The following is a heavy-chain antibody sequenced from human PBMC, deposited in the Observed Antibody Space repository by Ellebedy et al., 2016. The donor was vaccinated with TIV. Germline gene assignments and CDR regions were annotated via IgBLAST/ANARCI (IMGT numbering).Heavy chain of an antibody. V-gene: IGHV3-30*18. CDR1: GFIFSNFG. CDR3: AKDFSGDSPDY. CDR2: ISYDSRNT. D-gene: IGHD4-17*01. J-gene: IGHJ4*02. Sequence: GESLKISXAASGFIFSNFGMHWLRQAPGKGLEWVTTISYDSRNTYYADSVKGRFTISRDNPKNTLYLQMTSLRAEDTALYYCAKDFSGDSPDYWGQGTLVTVSS.